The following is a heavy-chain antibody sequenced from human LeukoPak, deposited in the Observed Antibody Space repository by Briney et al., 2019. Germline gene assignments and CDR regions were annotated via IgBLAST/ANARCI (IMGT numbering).Heavy chain of an antibody. D-gene: IGHD3-3*01. V-gene: IGHV3-30*02. CDR3: AKDYDFWSGSWDY. CDR2: IRDDGSRR. CDR1: GFTFSSYG. J-gene: IGHJ4*02. Sequence: PGGSLRLSCATSGFTFSSYGIHWVRQAPGKGLEWVAFIRDDGSRRFNADSVKGRFTISRDNSKNTLYLQMNNLRAEDTAVYYCAKDYDFWSGSWDYWGQGTLVTVSS.